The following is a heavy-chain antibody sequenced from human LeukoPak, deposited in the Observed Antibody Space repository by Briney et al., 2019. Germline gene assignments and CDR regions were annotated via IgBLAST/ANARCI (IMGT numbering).Heavy chain of an antibody. J-gene: IGHJ4*02. V-gene: IGHV3-11*01. CDR2: ISSSGSTI. Sequence: SGGSLRLSCAASGFTFSDYYMSWIRQAPGKGLEWVSYISSSGSTIYYADSVKGRFTISRDNAKNSLYLQMNSLRAEDTAVYYCAKDQYSDSGWFDYWGQGTLVTVSS. D-gene: IGHD3-22*01. CDR1: GFTFSDYY. CDR3: AKDQYSDSGWFDY.